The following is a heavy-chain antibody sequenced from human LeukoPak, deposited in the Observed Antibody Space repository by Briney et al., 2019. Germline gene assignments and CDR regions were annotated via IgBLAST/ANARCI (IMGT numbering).Heavy chain of an antibody. V-gene: IGHV4-61*02. Sequence: PSQTLSLTCTVSGVSISSGSYYWSWIRQPAGKGLEWIGRIYTRGSTDYNPSLKSRITISVDTSKNQFSLKLSSVTAADTAVYYCARWEVRLNAFEMWGQGAMVTVSS. CDR2: IYTRGST. J-gene: IGHJ3*02. CDR1: GVSISSGSYY. CDR3: ARWEVRLNAFEM. D-gene: IGHD3-10*01.